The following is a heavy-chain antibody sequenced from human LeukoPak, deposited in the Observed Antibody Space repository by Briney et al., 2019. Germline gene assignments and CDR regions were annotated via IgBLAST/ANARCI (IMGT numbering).Heavy chain of an antibody. D-gene: IGHD3-22*01. CDR2: IYYSGST. V-gene: IGHV4-39*01. CDR3: ARGIYYDSSGDVKAFDI. Sequence: SETLSLTCNVSGGSISSGSYYWGWLRQPPGEGLEWFGSIYYSGSTYYNPSLKSRVTISGDTSKNQFSLKLSSVTAADTAVYYCARGIYYDSSGDVKAFDIWGQGTMVTVSS. CDR1: GGSISSGSYY. J-gene: IGHJ3*02.